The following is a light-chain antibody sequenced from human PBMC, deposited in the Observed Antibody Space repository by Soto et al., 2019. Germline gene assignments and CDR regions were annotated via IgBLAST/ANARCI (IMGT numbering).Light chain of an antibody. CDR3: QKYNNWWK. V-gene: IGKV3-15*01. J-gene: IGKJ1*01. Sequence: EIVMTQSPATLSVSPGERAALSCRASQSVSTNVAWYQKKPGQAPRLLIYGASTRATGIPARSSGSASGTEPTLTISSLQSEDVAVYYCQKYNNWWKFGQGAKVEIK. CDR1: QSVSTN. CDR2: GAS.